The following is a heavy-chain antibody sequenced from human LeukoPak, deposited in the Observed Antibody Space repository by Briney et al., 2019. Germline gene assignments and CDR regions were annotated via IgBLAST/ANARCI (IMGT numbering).Heavy chain of an antibody. CDR1: GITFSNSA. D-gene: IGHD5-24*01. CDR2: ITKSGGQT. Sequence: GGSLRLSCVPSGITFSNSALSWVRQAPGKGLEWVSTITKSGGQTHYADSVRGLFTITRDIFKNTLYLQMNSLRAEDTAVYHCVKSAGKDGYRDVFDIWGQGTVVTVSS. J-gene: IGHJ3*02. CDR3: VKSAGKDGYRDVFDI. V-gene: IGHV3-23*01.